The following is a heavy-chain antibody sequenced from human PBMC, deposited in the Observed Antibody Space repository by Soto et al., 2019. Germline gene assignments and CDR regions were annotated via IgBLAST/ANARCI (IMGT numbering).Heavy chain of an antibody. CDR2: ISYDGSNK. V-gene: IGHV3-30*04. CDR1: GFTFSSYA. D-gene: IGHD4-4*01. J-gene: IGHJ6*02. Sequence: GESLKISCAASGFTFSSYAMHWVRQAPGKGLEWVAVISYDGSNKYYADSVKGRFTISRDNSKNSLYLQMNSLRAEDTAVYYCARDLYSNSYSYCMDVWGQGTTVTVSS. CDR3: ARDLYSNSYSYCMDV.